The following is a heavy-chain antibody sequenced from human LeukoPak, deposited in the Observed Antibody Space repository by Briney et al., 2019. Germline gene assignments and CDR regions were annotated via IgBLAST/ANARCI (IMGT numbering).Heavy chain of an antibody. D-gene: IGHD3-10*01. CDR2: IDWDDDK. V-gene: IGHV2-70*11. CDR3: ARIVWGGSGSQTDGMDV. Sequence: SGPTLVNPTQTLTLTCTFSGFSLSTSGMCVSWIRQPPGKALEWLARIDWDDDKYYSTSLKTRLTISKDTSKNQVVLTTTNMDPVDTATYYCARIVWGGSGSQTDGMDVWGQGTTVTVSS. CDR1: GFSLSTSGMC. J-gene: IGHJ6*02.